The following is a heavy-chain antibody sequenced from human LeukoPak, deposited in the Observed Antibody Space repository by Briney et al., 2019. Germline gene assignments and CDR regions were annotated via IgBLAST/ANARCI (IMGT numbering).Heavy chain of an antibody. CDR2: IYYSGST. D-gene: IGHD2/OR15-2a*01. Sequence: SETLSLTCTVSGGSISSHYWSWIRQPPGKGLEWIGYIYYSGSTNYNPSLKSRVTISVDTSKNQFPLKLSSVTAADTAVYYCARAATTSFDWFDPWGQGTLVTVSS. CDR1: GGSISSHY. CDR3: ARAATTSFDWFDP. V-gene: IGHV4-59*11. J-gene: IGHJ5*02.